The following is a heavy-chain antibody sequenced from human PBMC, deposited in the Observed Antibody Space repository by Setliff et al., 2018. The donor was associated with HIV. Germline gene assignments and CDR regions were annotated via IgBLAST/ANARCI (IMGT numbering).Heavy chain of an antibody. CDR3: ARHYYGSGSYYNPPPYYYYYMDV. CDR1: GGSISSSSYY. V-gene: IGHV4-39*01. J-gene: IGHJ6*03. Sequence: SETLSLTCTVSGGSISSSSYYWGWVRQPPGKGLEWSGNIYYTGNTYYNPSLKSRVTISVDPSKNQFSLKLSSVTAADTAVYYCARHYYGSGSYYNPPPYYYYYMDVWGKGTTVTVSS. CDR2: IYYTGNT. D-gene: IGHD3-10*01.